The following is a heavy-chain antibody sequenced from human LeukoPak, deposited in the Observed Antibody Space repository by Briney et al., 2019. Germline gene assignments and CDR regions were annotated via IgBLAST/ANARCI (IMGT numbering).Heavy chain of an antibody. J-gene: IGHJ4*02. CDR3: ARLGYCSSTSCSDY. CDR2: ISAYNGNT. Sequence: WISAYNGNTNYAQKLQGRVTMTTDTSTSTAYMELRSLRSDDTAVYYCARLGYCSSTSCSDYWGQGTLVTVSS. V-gene: IGHV1-18*01. D-gene: IGHD2-2*01.